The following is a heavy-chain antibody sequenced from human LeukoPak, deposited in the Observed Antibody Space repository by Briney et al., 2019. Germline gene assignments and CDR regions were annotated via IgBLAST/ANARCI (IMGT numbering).Heavy chain of an antibody. CDR3: AASTLGRPLKIAVATITY. V-gene: IGHV1-24*01. CDR1: GYTLTELY. D-gene: IGHD5-12*01. J-gene: IGHJ4*02. Sequence: ASVKVSCKVSGYTLTELYMLGVRQAPAKGLVWMGGFDPEDGETIYEQNFQGRVPMPEDTPTDQAYMELSSLRSEDTAVYYCAASTLGRPLKIAVATITYWGQGTLVTVSS. CDR2: FDPEDGET.